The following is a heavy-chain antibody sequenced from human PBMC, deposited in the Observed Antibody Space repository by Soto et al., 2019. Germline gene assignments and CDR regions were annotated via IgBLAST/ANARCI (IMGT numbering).Heavy chain of an antibody. D-gene: IGHD3-10*01. CDR3: ARDQFFVTASSNNRYSYFYGMDV. CDR1: GFTVSSNY. CDR2: IYSDGTT. V-gene: IGHV3-53*02. J-gene: IGHJ6*02. Sequence: EVQLVETGGGLIQLGGSLRLSCAASGFTVSSNYMSWVRQAPGKGLEWVSYIYSDGTTYYADSVKGRFTISRDNSKNTLYLHMNRLRVEDPAVYYCARDQFFVTASSNNRYSYFYGMDVWCQGTTVTVCS.